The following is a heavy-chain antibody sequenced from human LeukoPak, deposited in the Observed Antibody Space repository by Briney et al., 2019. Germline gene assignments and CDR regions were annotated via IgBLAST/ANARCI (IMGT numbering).Heavy chain of an antibody. J-gene: IGHJ4*02. CDR1: GGTFSSCA. D-gene: IGHD3-3*01. Sequence: ASVKVSCKASGGTFSSCAISWVRQAPGQGLEWMGGIIPIFGTANYAQKFQGRVTITTDESTSTAYMELSSLRSEDTAVYYCARAITIFGVPEYYFDYWGQGTLVTVSS. CDR3: ARAITIFGVPEYYFDY. V-gene: IGHV1-69*05. CDR2: IIPIFGTA.